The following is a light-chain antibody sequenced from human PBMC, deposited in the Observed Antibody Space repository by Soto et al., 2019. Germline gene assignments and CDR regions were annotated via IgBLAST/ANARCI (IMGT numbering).Light chain of an antibody. CDR1: QSVSTY. CDR2: GAS. J-gene: IGKJ4*01. V-gene: IGKV1-39*01. CDR3: QQSYSTLA. Sequence: DIQMTQSPSSLSASVGDRVTITCRASQSVSTYLNWYQQKPGKAPRVLIYGASSLHSGVPSRFSGSGSGTDFTITISSLQPEDVATYYCQQSYSTLAFGGGTRVDIK.